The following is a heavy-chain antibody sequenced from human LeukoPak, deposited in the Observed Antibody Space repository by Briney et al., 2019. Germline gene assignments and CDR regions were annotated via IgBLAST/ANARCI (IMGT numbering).Heavy chain of an antibody. CDR2: ISGSGNRT. Sequence: PGGSLRLSCAASGFTFSSYAMSWVRRAPGKGLEWVSSISGSGNRTYYADSVKGRFTISRDNSKNTWFLQMNSLRAEDTAVYYCAKNLYCGGGSCYPSALGMDVWGQGTTVTVSS. V-gene: IGHV3-23*01. CDR3: AKNLYCGGGSCYPSALGMDV. CDR1: GFTFSSYA. D-gene: IGHD2-15*01. J-gene: IGHJ6*02.